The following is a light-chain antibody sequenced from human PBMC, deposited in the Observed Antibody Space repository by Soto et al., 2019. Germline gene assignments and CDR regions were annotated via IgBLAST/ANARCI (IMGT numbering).Light chain of an antibody. CDR1: SSDVGGYNY. Sequence: QSALTQPPSASGSPGQSVTISCTGTSSDVGGYNYVSWYQQHPGKAPKLMISEVSKRPSGVPDRFSGSKSGNTASLTVSGLQAEDEADYYCSSYADSIVLFGGGTQVTVL. V-gene: IGLV2-8*01. J-gene: IGLJ2*01. CDR2: EVS. CDR3: SSYADSIVL.